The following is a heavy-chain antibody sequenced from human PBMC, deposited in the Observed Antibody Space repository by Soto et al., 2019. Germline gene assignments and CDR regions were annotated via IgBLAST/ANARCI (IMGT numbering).Heavy chain of an antibody. CDR1: GSTFNTYF. D-gene: IGHD2-2*01. CDR3: ARDTSNSFDY. CDR2: ISPYNGNT. J-gene: IGHJ4*02. V-gene: IGHV1-18*01. Sequence: HVQLLQSGGELKKPGASVKVSCNTSGSTFNTYFISWVRQAPGQGLEWMGWISPYNGNTKYGEKFQGRVTMTTDKITRTAYMELRNLRIDDTAVYYCARDTSNSFDYWGQGTLVTVSS.